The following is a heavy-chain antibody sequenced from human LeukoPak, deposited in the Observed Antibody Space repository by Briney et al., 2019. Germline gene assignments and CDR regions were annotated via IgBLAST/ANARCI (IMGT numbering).Heavy chain of an antibody. CDR3: ASDPTTLVTPPMYNWFDP. Sequence: PSETLSLTCTVSGCSIRSSYYYWGWIRQPPGKGLEWIGSIYYSGSTYYNPSLKSRVTISVDTSKNQFSLKLSSVTAADTAVYYCASDPTTLVTPPMYNWFDPWGQGTLVAVSS. J-gene: IGHJ5*02. D-gene: IGHD4-23*01. CDR1: GCSIRSSYYY. CDR2: IYYSGST. V-gene: IGHV4-39*01.